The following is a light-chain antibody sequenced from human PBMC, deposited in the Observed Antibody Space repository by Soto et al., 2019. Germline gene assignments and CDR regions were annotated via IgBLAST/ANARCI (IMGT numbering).Light chain of an antibody. CDR3: QHSYSSPT. Sequence: DIQGTQSPSSLSASVGDRVTITCRASQNIFTYLNWYQQRPGKAPNLLIYATSNLQSGVPSRFSGSGSGTDFTLTISSLQPEDFATYYCQHSYSSPTFGQGTKVDIK. V-gene: IGKV1-39*01. CDR2: ATS. J-gene: IGKJ2*01. CDR1: QNIFTY.